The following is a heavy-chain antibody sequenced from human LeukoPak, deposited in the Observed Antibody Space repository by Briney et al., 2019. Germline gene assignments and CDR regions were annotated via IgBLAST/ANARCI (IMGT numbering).Heavy chain of an antibody. D-gene: IGHD2-21*02. CDR1: GFTFSSNY. Sequence: GGSLRLSCTASGFTFSSNYMSWVRQAPGKGLEWVSVIYSGGSTYYADSVKGRFTISRDNSKNTLYLQMNSLRAEDTAVYYCARVFCGGDCYPSYWGQGTLVTVSS. V-gene: IGHV3-53*01. CDR2: IYSGGST. CDR3: ARVFCGGDCYPSY. J-gene: IGHJ4*02.